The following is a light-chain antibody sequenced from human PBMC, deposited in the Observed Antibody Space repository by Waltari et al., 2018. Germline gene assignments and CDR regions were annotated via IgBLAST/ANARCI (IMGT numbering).Light chain of an antibody. CDR3: SSYTSSSTPYV. Sequence: YQTHPGKAPKLMIYDVSNRPSGVSNRFSGSKSGNTASLTISGLQAEDEADYYCSSYTSSSTPYVFGTGTKVTVL. CDR2: DVS. J-gene: IGLJ1*01. V-gene: IGLV2-14*03.